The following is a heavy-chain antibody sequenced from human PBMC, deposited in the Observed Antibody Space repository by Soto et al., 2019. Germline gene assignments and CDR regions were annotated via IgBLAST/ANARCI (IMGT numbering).Heavy chain of an antibody. D-gene: IGHD6-19*01. V-gene: IGHV3-23*01. J-gene: IGHJ4*02. CDR2: ISGSGGST. Sequence: PGGSLRLSCAASGFTFSSYAMSWVRQAPGKGLEWVSAISGSGGSTYYADSVKGRFTISRDNSKNTLYLQMNSLRAEDTAVYYCAKDLTVFQWLNTFDYWGQGTLVTVSS. CDR1: GFTFSSYA. CDR3: AKDLTVFQWLNTFDY.